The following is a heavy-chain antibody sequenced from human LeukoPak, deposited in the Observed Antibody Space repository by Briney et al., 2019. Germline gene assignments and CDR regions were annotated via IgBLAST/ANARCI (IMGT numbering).Heavy chain of an antibody. CDR3: AREGRYCSSTSCYPSGNFDY. CDR2: IWYDGSNK. Sequence: GRSLRLSCAASGLTFSSYGMHWVRQAPGKGLEWVAVIWYDGSNKYYADSVKGRFTISRDNSKNTLYLQMNSLRAEDTAVYYCAREGRYCSSTSCYPSGNFDYWGQGTLVTVSS. J-gene: IGHJ4*02. D-gene: IGHD2-2*01. V-gene: IGHV3-33*01. CDR1: GLTFSSYG.